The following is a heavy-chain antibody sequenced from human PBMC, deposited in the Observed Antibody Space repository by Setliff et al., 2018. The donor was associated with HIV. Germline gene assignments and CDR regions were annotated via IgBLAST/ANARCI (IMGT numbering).Heavy chain of an antibody. D-gene: IGHD3-10*01. CDR3: ARHHNTMVRGVAYFQH. Sequence: SETLSLTCTVSGGSISSHYWSWIRQPPGKGLEWIGYIYYSGNTNYNPSLKSRVTISVDTSKKQFSLKLSSVIAADTAVYYCARHHNTMVRGVAYFQHWGQGTLVTVSS. V-gene: IGHV4-59*08. CDR1: GGSISSHY. J-gene: IGHJ1*01. CDR2: IYYSGNT.